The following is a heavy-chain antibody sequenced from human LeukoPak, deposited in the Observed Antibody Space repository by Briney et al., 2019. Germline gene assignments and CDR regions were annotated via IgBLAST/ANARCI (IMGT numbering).Heavy chain of an antibody. CDR3: AKDSRGSGSRYYGMDV. Sequence: GGSLRLSCAASGFIFSEYYRGWIRQAPGKGLEWISYVTSGGNSVYYSDSVRGRFTISRDNAKKSLFLQLNSLRAEDTALYYCAKDSRGSGSRYYGMDVWGQGTTVTVSS. D-gene: IGHD3-10*01. V-gene: IGHV3-11*01. J-gene: IGHJ6*02. CDR2: VTSGGNSV. CDR1: GFIFSEYY.